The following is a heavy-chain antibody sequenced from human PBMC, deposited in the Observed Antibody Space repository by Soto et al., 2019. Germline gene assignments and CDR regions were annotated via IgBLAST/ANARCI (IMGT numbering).Heavy chain of an antibody. D-gene: IGHD3-16*01. Sequence: GGSLRLSCAASGFRFDEYNMHWVRQAPGKGLEWLSLITWNGANTYYADSVKGRFTISRDGTTKSVSLQMTSLKREDTGLHYCARETLSYGSALDVWGQGTTVTVSS. CDR2: ITWNGANT. CDR1: GFRFDEYN. J-gene: IGHJ6*02. V-gene: IGHV3-43*01. CDR3: ARETLSYGSALDV.